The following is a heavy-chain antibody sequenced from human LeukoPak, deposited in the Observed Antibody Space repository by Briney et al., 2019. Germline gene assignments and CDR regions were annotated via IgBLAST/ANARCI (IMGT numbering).Heavy chain of an antibody. J-gene: IGHJ5*02. V-gene: IGHV4-59*08. Sequence: SETLALTCTVSGGPIRSFYWIWIRHPPGKGLEEIRYNDYSGSTNYNPSLKSRVTISVDTSKSQFSLKLSYGTAADTAGYYCARHGTSGTNLNWFDPWGQGTLVTVSS. CDR3: ARHGTSGTNLNWFDP. CDR1: GGPIRSFY. CDR2: NDYSGST. D-gene: IGHD1-1*01.